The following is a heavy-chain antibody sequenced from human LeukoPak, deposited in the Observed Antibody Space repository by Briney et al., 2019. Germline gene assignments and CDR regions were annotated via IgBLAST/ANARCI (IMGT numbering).Heavy chain of an antibody. CDR1: GGSFSGYY. Sequence: PSETLSLTCAVYGGSFSGYYWSWLRQPPGKGLEWIGEINHSGSTNYNPSLKSRITISVDSSKNQFPLKLISVTAADTAVYYCARKASIRGGFHWGQGTLVTVSS. CDR2: INHSGST. V-gene: IGHV4-34*01. J-gene: IGHJ4*02. D-gene: IGHD2-2*01. CDR3: ARKASIRGGFH.